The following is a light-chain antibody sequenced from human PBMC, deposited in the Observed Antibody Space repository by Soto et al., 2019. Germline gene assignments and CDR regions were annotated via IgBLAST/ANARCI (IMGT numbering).Light chain of an antibody. CDR1: SGSIANNY. CDR2: ENN. V-gene: IGLV6-57*04. J-gene: IGLJ2*01. Sequence: NFMLTQPHSVSESPGKTLSISCTRSSGSIANNYVQWYQQRPGSAPTTVIYENNQRLSGVPVRFSGSTDGSSNSASLTIAGLQTEDEADYYCQSYDSEFVVFGGGTKLAVL. CDR3: QSYDSEFVV.